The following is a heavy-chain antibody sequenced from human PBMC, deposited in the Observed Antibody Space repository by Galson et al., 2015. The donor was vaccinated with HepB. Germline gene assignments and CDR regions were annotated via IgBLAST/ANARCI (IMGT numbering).Heavy chain of an antibody. Sequence: SLRLSCATSGFTFRDHAMGWFRQAPGKGLEWVTFIRSKFYTGTTDDAASVKGRFTISRDDSKSIAYLQMNSLKTEDTAIYYCVRGIRVSTGGQIRYYFDYWGQGTVVIVSS. V-gene: IGHV3-49*03. J-gene: IGHJ4*02. CDR2: IRSKFYTGTT. CDR3: VRGIRVSTGGQIRYYFDY. D-gene: IGHD2-15*01. CDR1: GFTFRDHA.